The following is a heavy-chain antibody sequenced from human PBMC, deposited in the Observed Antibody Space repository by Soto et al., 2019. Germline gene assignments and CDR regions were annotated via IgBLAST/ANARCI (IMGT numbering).Heavy chain of an antibody. CDR2: ISYSGTT. D-gene: IGHD5-18*01. CDR3: ARGRGYSYGLDP. Sequence: QVQLQESGPGLVKPSQTLSLTCTVSGDSISSNNNYWSWIRQPPGEGLEWIGFISYSGTTSYSPSLKSRVAIPLDTSKTQFSLSLSSVTAADTAVYYCARGRGYSYGLDPWGQGTLVTVSS. CDR1: GDSISSNNNY. V-gene: IGHV4-30-4*01. J-gene: IGHJ5*02.